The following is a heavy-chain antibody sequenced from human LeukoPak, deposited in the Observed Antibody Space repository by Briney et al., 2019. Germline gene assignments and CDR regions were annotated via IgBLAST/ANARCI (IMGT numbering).Heavy chain of an antibody. V-gene: IGHV3-11*06. CDR3: ARDGNCSGGSCYSRWYFDL. CDR1: GFTFSDYY. CDR2: ISSSSSYT. Sequence: PGGSLRLSCAASGFTFSDYYMSWIRQAPGKGLEWVSYISSSSSYTNYADSVKGRFTISRDNAKNSLYLQMNSLRAEDTAVYYCARDGNCSGGSCYSRWYFDLWGRGTLVTVSS. D-gene: IGHD2-15*01. J-gene: IGHJ2*01.